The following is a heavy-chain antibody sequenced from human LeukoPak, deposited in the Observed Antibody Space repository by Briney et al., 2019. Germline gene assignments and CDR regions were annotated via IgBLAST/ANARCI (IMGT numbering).Heavy chain of an antibody. J-gene: IGHJ4*02. Sequence: PSETLSLTCTVSGGSISSGGYYWGWIRQPPGKGLEWIGYIYYSGSTSYNPSLKSRVAISVDTSKNQFSLKLSSVTAADTAVYDCARSIASGDYVDYWGQGTLVTVSS. CDR3: ARSIASGDYVDY. CDR2: IYYSGST. V-gene: IGHV4-30-4*01. D-gene: IGHD4-17*01. CDR1: GGSISSGGYY.